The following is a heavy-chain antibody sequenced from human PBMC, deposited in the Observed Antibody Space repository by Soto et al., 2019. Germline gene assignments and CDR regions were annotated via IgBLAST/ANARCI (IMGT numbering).Heavy chain of an antibody. CDR1: GFAFSSFN. CDR3: ARDLLAGQQLVIPWFHP. CDR2: IFTRSSQI. V-gene: IGHV3-21*01. D-gene: IGHD1-26*01. Sequence: GGSLRLSCTASGFAFSSFNMNWVRQAPGKGLEWVSSIFTRSSQIYYADSVKGRFTISRDDAKNSLFLQMNSLSVEDTAVYYCARDLLAGQQLVIPWFHPWGQGTLVTVSS. J-gene: IGHJ5*02.